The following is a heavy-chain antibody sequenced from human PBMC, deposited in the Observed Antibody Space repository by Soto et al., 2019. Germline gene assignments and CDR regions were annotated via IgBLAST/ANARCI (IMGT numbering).Heavy chain of an antibody. J-gene: IGHJ6*03. V-gene: IGHV3-74*01. Sequence: GGSLRLSCTASGFTFGDYTMHWVRQAPGKGLVWVSRINSDGSSTSYADSVKGRFTISRDNAKNTLYLQMNSLRAEDTAVYYCARESEYSNYYYYYMDVWGKGTTVTVSS. CDR1: GFTFGDYT. CDR3: ARESEYSNYYYYYMDV. D-gene: IGHD4-4*01. CDR2: INSDGSST.